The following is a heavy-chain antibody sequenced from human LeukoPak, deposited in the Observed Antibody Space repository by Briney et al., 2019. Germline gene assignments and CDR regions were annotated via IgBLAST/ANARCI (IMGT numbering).Heavy chain of an antibody. D-gene: IGHD2-2*01. Sequence: HAGGSLRLSCTGSGFTFGDYAMSWVRQAPGKGLEWVAFIRSKAYGGTPEYAASVKGRFTISRDDSKNIAYVQMNSLRTEDTAVYYCTRTPSAAAPFDYWGQGPLVTVSS. CDR2: IRSKAYGGTP. V-gene: IGHV3-49*04. J-gene: IGHJ4*02. CDR1: GFTFGDYA. CDR3: TRTPSAAAPFDY.